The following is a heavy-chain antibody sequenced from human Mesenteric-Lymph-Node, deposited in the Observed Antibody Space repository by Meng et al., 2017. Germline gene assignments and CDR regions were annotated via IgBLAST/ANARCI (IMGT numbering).Heavy chain of an antibody. CDR1: AGSISSSRYS. J-gene: IGHJ4*02. D-gene: IGHD1-14*01. Sequence: QARLQEGAPESLQPAGASPITCFASAGSISSSRYSGAWIRQPREGGLGWTGSFVYSGTTYYTSALKSRVSITVDCSKNQFSLKLSSVTAADTAVYCCARHHHSPTFDYWGQGTLVTVSS. V-gene: IGHV4-39*01. CDR3: ARHHHSPTFDY. CDR2: FVYSGTT.